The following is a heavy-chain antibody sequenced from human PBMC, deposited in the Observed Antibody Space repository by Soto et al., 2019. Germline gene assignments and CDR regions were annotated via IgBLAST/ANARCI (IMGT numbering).Heavy chain of an antibody. D-gene: IGHD3-3*01. J-gene: IGHJ6*02. CDR1: GYTFTDFF. CDR2: INPNSGGT. Sequence: ASVKVSCKASGYTFTDFFIHWVRQAPGQGLEWMGWINPNSGGTNYAQKFQGRVTMTRDTSISTAYMELSRLRSDDTAVYYCARVGYYDFWSGYPPREDYYYGMDVWGQGTTVTVSS. CDR3: ARVGYYDFWSGYPPREDYYYGMDV. V-gene: IGHV1-2*02.